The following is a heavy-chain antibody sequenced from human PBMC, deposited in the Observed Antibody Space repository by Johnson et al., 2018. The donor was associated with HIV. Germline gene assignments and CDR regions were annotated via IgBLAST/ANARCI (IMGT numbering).Heavy chain of an antibody. Sequence: VQLVESGGGVVQPGRSLRLSCAASGFTFRSYGIHWVRQAPGKGLEWVAVIWYDGSNKYYADSVKGRFTISRDNSKNTLYLQMNSLRAEDTAVYYCARGLTGTKDAFDIWGQGTMVTVSS. CDR1: GFTFRSYG. CDR2: IWYDGSNK. J-gene: IGHJ3*02. D-gene: IGHD1-7*01. V-gene: IGHV3-33*01. CDR3: ARGLTGTKDAFDI.